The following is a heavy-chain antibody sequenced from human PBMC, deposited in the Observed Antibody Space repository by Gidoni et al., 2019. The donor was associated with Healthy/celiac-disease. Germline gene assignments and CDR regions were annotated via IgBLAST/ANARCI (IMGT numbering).Heavy chain of an antibody. CDR3: ARDRGVAVDEPWDAFDI. CDR1: GFTFSSYW. Sequence: EVQLVESGGGLVQPGGSLRLSCAASGFTFSSYWMHWVRQAPGKGLVWVSRINSDGSSTSYADSVKGRFTISRDNAKNTLYLQMNSLRAEDTAVYYCARDRGVAVDEPWDAFDIWGQGTMVTVSS. V-gene: IGHV3-74*01. CDR2: INSDGSST. J-gene: IGHJ3*02. D-gene: IGHD2-15*01.